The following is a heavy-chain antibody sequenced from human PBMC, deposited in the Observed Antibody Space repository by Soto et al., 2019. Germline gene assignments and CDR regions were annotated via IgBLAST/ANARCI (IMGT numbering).Heavy chain of an antibody. J-gene: IGHJ3*02. Sequence: ASVQVSCKASGYTFTSYGISWVRQAPGQGLEWMGWISAYNGNTNYAQKLQGRVTMTTDTSTSTAYMELRSLRSDDTAVYYCARDKDLVVVVAATDAFDIWGQGTMVTVSS. D-gene: IGHD2-15*01. CDR3: ARDKDLVVVVAATDAFDI. CDR2: ISAYNGNT. V-gene: IGHV1-18*01. CDR1: GYTFTSYG.